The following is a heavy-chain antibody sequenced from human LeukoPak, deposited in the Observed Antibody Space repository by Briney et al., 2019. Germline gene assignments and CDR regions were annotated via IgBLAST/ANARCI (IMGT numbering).Heavy chain of an antibody. V-gene: IGHV3-7*01. Sequence: GGSLRLSCAASGFTFSRYWMGWVRQAPGKGREWGAHIKEDGGEKYSVDSVKGRFTISRDNAKTSLYLQMNSLRAEDTAVYYCARDRSGNYYRAYYFDYWGQGTLVTVSS. J-gene: IGHJ4*02. D-gene: IGHD1-26*01. CDR2: IKEDGGEK. CDR1: GFTFSRYW. CDR3: ARDRSGNYYRAYYFDY.